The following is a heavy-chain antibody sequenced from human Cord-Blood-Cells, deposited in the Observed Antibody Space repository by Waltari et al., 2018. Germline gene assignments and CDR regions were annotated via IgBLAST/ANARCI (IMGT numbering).Heavy chain of an antibody. Sequence: QVQLQQWGAGLLKPSATLSLTCPGYGGSFSGYYWSWHRPPPGKGLEWIGEINHSGGTNYNPSLKSRVTISVDTSKNQFSLKLSSVTAADTAVYYCARPLGLGGSSYAFDIWGQGTMVTVSS. CDR2: INHSGGT. CDR1: GGSFSGYY. D-gene: IGHD6-6*01. J-gene: IGHJ3*02. V-gene: IGHV4-34*01. CDR3: ARPLGLGGSSYAFDI.